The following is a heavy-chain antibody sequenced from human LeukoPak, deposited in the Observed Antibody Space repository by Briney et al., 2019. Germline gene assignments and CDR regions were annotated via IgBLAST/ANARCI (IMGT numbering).Heavy chain of an antibody. CDR3: ARVRVGATFDD. D-gene: IGHD1-26*01. CDR2: IYYSGGT. CDR1: GGSISNYY. V-gene: IGHV4-59*01. J-gene: IGHJ4*02. Sequence: SETLSLTCSVSGGSISNYYWSWIRQPPGKGLEWIGYIYYSGGTNYNPSLKSRVTISVDTSKNQFSLNLTSVTAADTAVYSCARVRVGATFDDWGQGTLVTVSS.